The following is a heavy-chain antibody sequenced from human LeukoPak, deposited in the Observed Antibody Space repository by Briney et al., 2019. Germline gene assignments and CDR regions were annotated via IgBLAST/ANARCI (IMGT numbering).Heavy chain of an antibody. CDR1: GFTFNNHA. Sequence: GGSLRLSCAASGFTFNNHAMTWVRQAPGKGLEWVSVITGSGGGRYYADSVKGRFTISRDNSKNTLHLQMNSLRAEDTALYYCAKDFLTYYYGPGVYYLYSWGQGALVAFSS. J-gene: IGHJ4*02. V-gene: IGHV3-23*01. CDR2: ITGSGGGR. D-gene: IGHD3-3*01. CDR3: AKDFLTYYYGPGVYYLYS.